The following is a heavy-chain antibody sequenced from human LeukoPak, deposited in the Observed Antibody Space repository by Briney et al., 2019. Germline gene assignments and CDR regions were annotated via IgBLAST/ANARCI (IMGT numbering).Heavy chain of an antibody. CDR1: GYSFTSYW. V-gene: IGHV5-10-1*01. CDR2: IDPSDSYT. Sequence: ESLKISCKGSGYSFTSYWISWVRQMPGKGLEWMGRIDPSDSYTNYSPSFQGHVTISADKSISTAYLQWSSLKASDTAMYYCARCGGYCSGGGPNWFDPWGQGTLVTVSS. CDR3: ARCGGYCSGGGPNWFDP. D-gene: IGHD2-15*01. J-gene: IGHJ5*02.